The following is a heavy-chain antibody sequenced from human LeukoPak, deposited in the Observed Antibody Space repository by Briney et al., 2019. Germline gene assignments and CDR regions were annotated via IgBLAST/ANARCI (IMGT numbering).Heavy chain of an antibody. CDR2: ISGST. CDR3: ATRTYSSGWYTFDY. D-gene: IGHD6-19*01. V-gene: IGHV3-23*01. Sequence: GGSLRLSCAASGFTFSSYAMSWVRQAPGKGVEWVSGISGSTYYADSVRGRCTISRDNSKNTLYLQMNSLRAEDTAVYYCATRTYSSGWYTFDYWGQGTLVTVSS. CDR1: GFTFSSYA. J-gene: IGHJ4*02.